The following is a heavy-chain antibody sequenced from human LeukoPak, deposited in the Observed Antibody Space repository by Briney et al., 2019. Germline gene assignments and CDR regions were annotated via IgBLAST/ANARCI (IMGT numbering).Heavy chain of an antibody. CDR1: GFTFSSYS. V-gene: IGHV3-48*01. CDR2: ISSSSSSTI. J-gene: IGHJ4*02. CDR3: AKAAPPAYSSSWYGPAGGQNPYYFDY. Sequence: PGGSLRLSCAASGFTFSSYSMNWVRQAPGKGLEWVSYISSSSSSTIYYADSVKGRFTISRDNAKNSLYLQMNSLRAEDTAVYYCAKAAPPAYSSSWYGPAGGQNPYYFDYWGQGTLVTVSS. D-gene: IGHD6-13*01.